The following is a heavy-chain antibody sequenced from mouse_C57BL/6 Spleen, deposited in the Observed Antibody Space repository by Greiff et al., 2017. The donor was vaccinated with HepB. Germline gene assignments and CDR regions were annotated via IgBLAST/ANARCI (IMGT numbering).Heavy chain of an antibody. V-gene: IGHV10-1*01. Sequence: GGGLVQPKGSLTLSCAASGFSFNTYAMNWVRQAPGKGLEWVARIRSKSNNYATYYADSVKDRFTISRDDSESMLYLQMNNLKTEDTAMYYCVSQLYYAMDYWGQGTSVTVSS. CDR3: VSQLYYAMDY. J-gene: IGHJ4*01. CDR1: GFSFNTYA. CDR2: IRSKSNNYAT.